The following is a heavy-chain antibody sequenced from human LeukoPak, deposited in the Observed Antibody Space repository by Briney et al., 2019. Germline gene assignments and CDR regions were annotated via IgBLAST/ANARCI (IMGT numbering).Heavy chain of an antibody. J-gene: IGHJ5*02. V-gene: IGHV4-59*01. D-gene: IGHD6-13*01. CDR2: IYYSGST. Sequence: SETLSLTCTVSGGSISSYYWSWIRQPPGKGLEWIGYIYYSGSTNYNPSLKSRVTISVDTSKNQFPLKLSSVTAADTAVYYCARGQFRFLQQFNWFDPWGQGTLVTVSS. CDR3: ARGQFRFLQQFNWFDP. CDR1: GGSISSYY.